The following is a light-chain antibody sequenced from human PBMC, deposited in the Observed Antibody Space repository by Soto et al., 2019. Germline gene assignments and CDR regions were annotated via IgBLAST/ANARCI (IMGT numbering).Light chain of an antibody. Sequence: DIVLTQSPDSLAVSLGERATINCKSSQNSLYRSNNKNYLAWYQQKPGQPPKLLIYWASSRESGVPERFSGSGSETDFTLTISNLQAEDVAVYYCQQYYVDSCTFGRGTRVEIK. CDR1: QNSLYRSNNKNY. J-gene: IGKJ1*01. CDR2: WAS. CDR3: QQYYVDSCT. V-gene: IGKV4-1*01.